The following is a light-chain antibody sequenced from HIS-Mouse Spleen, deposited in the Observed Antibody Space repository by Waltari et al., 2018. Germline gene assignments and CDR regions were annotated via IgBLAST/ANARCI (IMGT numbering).Light chain of an antibody. J-gene: IGLJ3*02. V-gene: IGLV3-25*03. CDR3: QSADSSGTYWV. CDR1: AFPKQY. CDR2: KDS. Sequence: SYELTQPPSVPVSPGQTARITCSGDAFPKQYAYWYQQKPGQAPGLVIYKDSERPSGIPERFSGSSSGTTVTLTISGVQAEDEADYYCQSADSSGTYWVFGGGTKLTVL.